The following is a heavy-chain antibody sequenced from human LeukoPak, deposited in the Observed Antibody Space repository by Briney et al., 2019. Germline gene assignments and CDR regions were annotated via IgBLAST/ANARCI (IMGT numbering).Heavy chain of an antibody. V-gene: IGHV4-39*07. CDR2: IYYSGST. D-gene: IGHD6-19*01. J-gene: IGHJ5*02. CDR3: ARGGLSVRYSSGWYFWFDP. CDR1: GDSIIGYY. Sequence: SETLSLTCSVSGDSIIGYYWGWIRQPPGKGLEWIGSIYYSGSTNYNPSLKSRVTISVGTSKNQFSLKLSSVTAADTAVYYCARGGLSVRYSSGWYFWFDPWGQGTLVTVSS.